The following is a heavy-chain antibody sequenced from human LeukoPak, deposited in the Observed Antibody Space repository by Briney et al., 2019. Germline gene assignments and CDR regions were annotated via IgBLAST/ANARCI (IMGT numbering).Heavy chain of an antibody. V-gene: IGHV4-39*07. CDR3: ARDATPPPENEAFDI. Sequence: SETLSLTCTVSGDSISRTSYFWRWIRQPPGKGLEGIGTIYYSGSTYNNPPLKSRVTMSVDTHKHQFSLKLSSVPAADTGVLFLARDATPPPENEAFDIWGQGTMVTVSS. CDR1: GDSISRTSYF. D-gene: IGHD5-24*01. CDR2: IYYSGST. J-gene: IGHJ3*02.